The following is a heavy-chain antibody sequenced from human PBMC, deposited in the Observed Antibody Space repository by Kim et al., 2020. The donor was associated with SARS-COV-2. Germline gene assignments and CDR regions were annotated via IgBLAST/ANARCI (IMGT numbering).Heavy chain of an antibody. CDR1: GFTFKIYA. Sequence: GGSLRLSCAASGFTFKIYAMHWVRQAPGKGLEYVSSINSDGDTTFYADSVKGRFTISRDNSQSTLYLQMSSLRAEDTALYYCVRDVWGMAILGQGTTAT. CDR2: INSDGDTT. V-gene: IGHV3-64D*06. CDR3: VRDVWGMAI. D-gene: IGHD3-16*01. J-gene: IGHJ6*02.